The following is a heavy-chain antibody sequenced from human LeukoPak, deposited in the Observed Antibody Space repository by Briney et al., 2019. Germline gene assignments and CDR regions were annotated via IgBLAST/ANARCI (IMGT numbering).Heavy chain of an antibody. CDR1: GFTFSSYS. V-gene: IGHV3-48*01. CDR3: ARCTTGRTFGSLREIKKSREIDY. Sequence: GGSLRLSCAASGFTFSSYSMNWVRQAPGKGLEWVSYISSSSSTIYYADSVKGRFTISRDNAKNSLYLQMNSLRAEDTAVYYCARCTTGRTFGSLREIKKSREIDYWGQGALVTVSS. J-gene: IGHJ4*02. CDR2: ISSSSSTI. D-gene: IGHD1-1*01.